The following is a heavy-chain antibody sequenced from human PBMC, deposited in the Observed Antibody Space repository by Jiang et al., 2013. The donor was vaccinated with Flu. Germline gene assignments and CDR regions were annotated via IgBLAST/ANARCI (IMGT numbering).Heavy chain of an antibody. Sequence: GAEVKKPGASVKVSCKASGYTFTSYGISWVRQAPGQGLEWMGWISAYNGNTNYAQKLQGRVTMTTDTSTSTAYMELRSLRSDDTAVYYCARDHSFYYYGSGSAFDIWGQGTMVTVSS. V-gene: IGHV1-18*01. CDR2: ISAYNGNT. J-gene: IGHJ3*02. CDR3: ARDHSFYYYGSGSAFDI. D-gene: IGHD3-10*01. CDR1: GYTFTSYG.